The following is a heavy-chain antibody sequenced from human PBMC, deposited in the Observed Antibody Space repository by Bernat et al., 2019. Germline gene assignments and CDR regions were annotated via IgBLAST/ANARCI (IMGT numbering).Heavy chain of an antibody. Sequence: QVQLQESGPGLVKPSQTLSLTCTVSGGSISSGGYYWSWIRQHPGKGLEWIGYIYYSGSTYYNPSLKSRVTISVDTSKNQFSLKLSFVTAADTAVYYCARGMADLYYYYYMDVWGKGTTVTVSS. V-gene: IGHV4-31*03. D-gene: IGHD5-24*01. CDR1: GGSISSGGYY. J-gene: IGHJ6*03. CDR3: ARGMADLYYYYYMDV. CDR2: IYYSGST.